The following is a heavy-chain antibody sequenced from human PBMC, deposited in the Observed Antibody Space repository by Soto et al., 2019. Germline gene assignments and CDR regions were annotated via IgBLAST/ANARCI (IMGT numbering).Heavy chain of an antibody. V-gene: IGHV3-23*01. CDR2: ISSRSDNT. Sequence: EVQLLESGGGLVQPGGSLRLSCAASGFTFSSYAMSWVRQAPGKGLEGVSSISSRSDNTYYADSVKGRFTISRDNSKDTLYLKMNSLRAEDTAVYYGAKGHQGNSVAYWGQEILVIVSS. J-gene: IGHJ4*02. CDR3: AKGHQGNSVAY. CDR1: GFTFSSYA. D-gene: IGHD4-4*01.